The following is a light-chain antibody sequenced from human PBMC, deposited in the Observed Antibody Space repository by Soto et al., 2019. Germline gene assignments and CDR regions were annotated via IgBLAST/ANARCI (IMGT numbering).Light chain of an antibody. CDR1: SSDVGGYNY. V-gene: IGLV2-14*01. CDR2: DVS. J-gene: IGLJ2*01. Sequence: QSALTQPASVSGSPGQSITISCTGTSSDVGGYNYVSWYQQHPGKAPKLMIYDVSNRPSGVSNRFSGSKSGNTASLTISGXXXXXXXXXYCSSYTSSSTPLFGGGTKLTVX. CDR3: SSYTSSSTPL.